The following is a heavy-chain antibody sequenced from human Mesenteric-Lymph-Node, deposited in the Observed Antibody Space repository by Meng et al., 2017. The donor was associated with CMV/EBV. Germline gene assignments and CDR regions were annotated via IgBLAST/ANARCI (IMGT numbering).Heavy chain of an antibody. D-gene: IGHD2-15*01. Sequence: GESLKISCAASGFSLSIYSMNWVRQAPGKGLEWVSVIYSGAGTYYADSVKGRFTISRDNSKNTLYLQMNILRAEDTAVYYCARGDIYFDYWGQGTLVTVSS. J-gene: IGHJ4*02. CDR3: ARGDIYFDY. V-gene: IGHV3-53*01. CDR2: IYSGAGT. CDR1: GFSLSIYS.